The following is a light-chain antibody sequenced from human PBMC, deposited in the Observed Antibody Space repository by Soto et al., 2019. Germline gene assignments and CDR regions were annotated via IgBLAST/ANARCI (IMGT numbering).Light chain of an antibody. CDR1: QSISTY. CDR2: DAS. J-gene: IGKJ5*01. V-gene: IGKV1-39*01. Sequence: DIQMTQSASSLSASVGTRVTITCRASQSISTYLNWYKKTPGKAPNILIYDASRLQSGVPSRFSGSGGGTDFTLSISSVQPEDFETYFCQQSYMDPITFGQGTRLEI. CDR3: QQSYMDPIT.